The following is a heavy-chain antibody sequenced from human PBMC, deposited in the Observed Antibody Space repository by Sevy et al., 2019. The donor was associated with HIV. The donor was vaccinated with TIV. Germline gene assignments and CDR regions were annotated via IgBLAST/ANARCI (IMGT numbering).Heavy chain of an antibody. Sequence: ASVKVSCKASGYTFTGYYMHWVRQAPGQGLELMGRINPNSGGTNYAQKFQGRVTMTRDTSISTAYMELSRLRSDDTAVYYCARRGTDYYYGMDVWGQGTTVTVSS. V-gene: IGHV1-2*06. CDR1: GYTFTGYY. J-gene: IGHJ6*02. CDR3: ARRGTDYYYGMDV. CDR2: INPNSGGT. D-gene: IGHD3-16*01.